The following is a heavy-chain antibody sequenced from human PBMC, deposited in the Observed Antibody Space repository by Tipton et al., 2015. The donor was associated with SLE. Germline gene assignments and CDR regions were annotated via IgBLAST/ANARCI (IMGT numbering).Heavy chain of an antibody. D-gene: IGHD1-26*01. CDR2: INHSGST. CDR1: GGSISSYY. V-gene: IGHV4-34*01. CDR3: VLIVGATDY. Sequence: TLSLTCTVSGGSISSYYWSWIRQPPGKGLEWIGEINHSGSTNYNPSLKSRVTISVDTSKNQFSLKLSSVTAADTAVYYCVLIVGATDYWGQGTLVTVSS. J-gene: IGHJ4*02.